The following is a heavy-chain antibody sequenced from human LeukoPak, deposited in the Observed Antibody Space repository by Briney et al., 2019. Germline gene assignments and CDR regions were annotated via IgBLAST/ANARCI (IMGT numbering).Heavy chain of an antibody. D-gene: IGHD3-10*01. CDR1: GFTLSRST. CDR2: INSGGGST. CDR3: AKGTDDAGSYRPFDY. J-gene: IGHJ4*02. Sequence: GGSLRPSCAASGFTLSRSTMSWLRQAPGKGLEWVSAINSGGGSTAAESVKGRFIISRDASKNTLYLQMNSLRAEDTAVYYCAKGTDDAGSYRPFDYWGQGTLVTVSS. V-gene: IGHV3-23*01.